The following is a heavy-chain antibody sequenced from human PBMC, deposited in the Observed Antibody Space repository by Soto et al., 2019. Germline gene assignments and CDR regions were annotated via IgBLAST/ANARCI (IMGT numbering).Heavy chain of an antibody. CDR3: ARDLPITAMASYYYYYGMDV. Sequence: PGGSLRLSCAASGFTFSDYYMSWIRQAPGKGLEWVSYISSSGSTIYYADSVKGRFTISRDNAKNSLYLQMNSLRAKDTAVYYCARDLPITAMASYYYYYGMDVWGQGTTVTVS. CDR2: ISSSGSTI. D-gene: IGHD5-18*01. V-gene: IGHV3-11*01. J-gene: IGHJ6*02. CDR1: GFTFSDYY.